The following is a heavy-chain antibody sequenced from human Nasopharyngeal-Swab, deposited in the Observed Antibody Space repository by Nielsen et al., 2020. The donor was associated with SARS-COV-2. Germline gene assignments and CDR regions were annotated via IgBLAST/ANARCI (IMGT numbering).Heavy chain of an antibody. Sequence: WVRQAPGQGLEWMGIINPSGGSTSYAQKFQGRVTMTRDTSTSTVYMELSSLRSEDTAVYYCARADGDYVHDYWGQGTLVTVSS. D-gene: IGHD4-17*01. J-gene: IGHJ4*02. V-gene: IGHV1-46*01. CDR3: ARADGDYVHDY. CDR2: INPSGGST.